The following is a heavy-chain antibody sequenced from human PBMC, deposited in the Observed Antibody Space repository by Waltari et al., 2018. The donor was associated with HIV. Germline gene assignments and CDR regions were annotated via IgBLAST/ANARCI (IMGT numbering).Heavy chain of an antibody. D-gene: IGHD3-3*01. CDR1: GFTFSSYS. V-gene: IGHV3-21*01. CDR3: ARDTSFWSSPDLDAFDI. CDR2: ISSSSNYI. Sequence: EVQLVESGGGLVKPGGSLRLSCAASGFTFSSYSMNWVRQAPGKGLEWVSSISSSSNYIYYADSVKGRFTISRDNAKNSLYLQMNSLRAEDTAVYYCARDTSFWSSPDLDAFDIWGQGTMVTVSS. J-gene: IGHJ3*02.